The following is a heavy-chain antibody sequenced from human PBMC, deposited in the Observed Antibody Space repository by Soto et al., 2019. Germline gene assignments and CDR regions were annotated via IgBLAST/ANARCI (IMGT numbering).Heavy chain of an antibody. J-gene: IGHJ4*02. CDR2: ISSSSTNT. CDR1: GFTFSSYS. Sequence: GGSLRLSCAASGFTFSSYSMNWVRQAPAKGLEWVSSISSSSTNTYYADSVKGRFTISRDNAKNTLYLQMNSLRADDTAVYYCARVCTGGSCYQFDSWGQGTLVTVSS. D-gene: IGHD2-15*01. CDR3: ARVCTGGSCYQFDS. V-gene: IGHV3-21*01.